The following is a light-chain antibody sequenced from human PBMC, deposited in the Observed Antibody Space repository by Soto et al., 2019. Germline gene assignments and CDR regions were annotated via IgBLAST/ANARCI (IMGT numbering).Light chain of an antibody. CDR1: SSDVGSYNL. V-gene: IGLV2-23*03. CDR2: EGS. J-gene: IGLJ1*01. Sequence: QSVLTQPASVSGSPGQSITISCTGTSSDVGSYNLVSWYQQHPGKAPKLMIYEGSKRPSGVSNRFSGSKSGNTASLTISGLQAEVGADYYCCSYAGSSTFLYVFGTGTKVTVL. CDR3: CSYAGSSTFLYV.